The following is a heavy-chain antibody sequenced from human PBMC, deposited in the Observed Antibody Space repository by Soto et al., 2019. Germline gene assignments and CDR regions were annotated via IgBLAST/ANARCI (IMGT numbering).Heavy chain of an antibody. CDR2: INPSGGST. CDR1: GYTFTSYY. D-gene: IGHD3-3*01. Sequence: ASVKVSCKASGYTFTSYYMHWVRQAPGQGLEWMGIINPSGGSTSYAQKFQGRVTMTRDTPTSTVYMELSSLRSEDTAVYYCARDAIFGVVIIPGYYGMDVWGQGTTVTV. V-gene: IGHV1-46*01. CDR3: ARDAIFGVVIIPGYYGMDV. J-gene: IGHJ6*02.